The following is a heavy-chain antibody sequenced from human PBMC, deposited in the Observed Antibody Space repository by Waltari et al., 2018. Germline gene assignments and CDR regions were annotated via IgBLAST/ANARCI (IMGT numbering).Heavy chain of an antibody. D-gene: IGHD3-10*01. CDR2: IYPGDPGT. J-gene: IGHJ4*02. CDR3: AAGLMVRGVIMGSFDY. Sequence: EVQLVQSGAEVKKPGESLKISCKGSGYSFTSYWIGWVRQMPGKGLEWVGIIYPGDPGTRYSPSFQGQVTISADKSISTAYLQWSSLKASDTAMYYCAAGLMVRGVIMGSFDYWGQGTLVTVSS. CDR1: GYSFTSYW. V-gene: IGHV5-51*01.